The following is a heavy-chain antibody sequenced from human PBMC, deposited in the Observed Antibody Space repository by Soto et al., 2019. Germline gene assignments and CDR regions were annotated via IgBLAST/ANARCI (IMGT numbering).Heavy chain of an antibody. CDR2: ISTHTGNT. J-gene: IGHJ4*02. D-gene: IGHD1-1*01. CDR1: GYTFDSYG. CDR3: VRDVSVSSGSFGSY. Sequence: QVRLVQSGAEVKKPGASVRVSCKASGYTFDSYGLNWVRQAPGQGLEWMGWISTHTGNTDYPQRLQGRVTTTTDKSTSTAFLDLSSLTYDDTAVYYCVRDVSVSSGSFGSYWGQGTLVSVSS. V-gene: IGHV1-18*01.